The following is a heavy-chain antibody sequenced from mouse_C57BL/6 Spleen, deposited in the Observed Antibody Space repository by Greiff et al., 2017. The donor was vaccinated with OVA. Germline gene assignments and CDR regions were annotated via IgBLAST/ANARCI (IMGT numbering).Heavy chain of an antibody. Sequence: VQLQQSGPGLVQPSQSLSITCTASGFSLTSYGVHWVRQSPGQGLEWLGVIWTGGSTYYNAAFMSRLNISKDNSKSPAFFKMNSLQADDTAVYYCASVYDGYPYFDYWGQGTTLTVSS. V-gene: IGHV2-2*01. D-gene: IGHD2-3*01. CDR2: IWTGGST. J-gene: IGHJ2*01. CDR1: GFSLTSYG. CDR3: ASVYDGYPYFDY.